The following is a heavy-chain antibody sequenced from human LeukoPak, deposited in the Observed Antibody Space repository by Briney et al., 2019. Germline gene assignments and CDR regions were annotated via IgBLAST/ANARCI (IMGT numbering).Heavy chain of an antibody. V-gene: IGHV3-30*14. D-gene: IGHD6-19*01. Sequence: GRSLRLSCAASGFTFSSYAMHWVRQAPGKGLEWVAVISYDGSNKFYADSVKGRFTLSRDNSKNTLYLQMNSLRAEDTAVYYCARFVFGSGWYGYYFDYWGQGTLVTVSS. J-gene: IGHJ4*02. CDR2: ISYDGSNK. CDR1: GFTFSSYA. CDR3: ARFVFGSGWYGYYFDY.